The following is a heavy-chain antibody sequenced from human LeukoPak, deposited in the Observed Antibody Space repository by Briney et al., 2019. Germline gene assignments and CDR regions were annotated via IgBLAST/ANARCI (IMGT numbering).Heavy chain of an antibody. V-gene: IGHV1-18*01. CDR1: GYTFTSYG. Sequence: ASVKVSCKASGYTFTSYGISWVRQAPGQGLEWMGWISAYNGNTNYAQKLQGRVTMTTDTSTSTAYMELRSLRSDDTAVYYCARGLNGNVVPAAINWFDPWGQGTLVTVSS. CDR3: ARGLNGNVVPAAINWFDP. D-gene: IGHD2-2*02. CDR2: ISAYNGNT. J-gene: IGHJ5*02.